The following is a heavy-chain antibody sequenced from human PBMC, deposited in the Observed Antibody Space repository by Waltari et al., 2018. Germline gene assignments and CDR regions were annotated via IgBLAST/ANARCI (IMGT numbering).Heavy chain of an antibody. Sequence: EVQLVESGGGLVQPGGSLRLSCAASGFTFSSYAMSWVRQAPGKGLEWVAAISGSGGSTYYADSVKGRFTIARDNSKNTLYLQMNSLRAEDTAVYYCAKNLRGDSSFCDYWGQGTLVTVSS. D-gene: IGHD6-6*01. CDR2: ISGSGGST. CDR3: AKNLRGDSSFCDY. V-gene: IGHV3-23*04. J-gene: IGHJ4*02. CDR1: GFTFSSYA.